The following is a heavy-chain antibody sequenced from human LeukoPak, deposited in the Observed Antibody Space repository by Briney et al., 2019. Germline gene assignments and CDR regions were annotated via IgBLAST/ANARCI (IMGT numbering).Heavy chain of an antibody. D-gene: IGHD1-26*01. V-gene: IGHV4-39*01. J-gene: IGHJ3*02. CDR1: GGSISSSSYY. Sequence: SETLSLTCTVSGGSISSSSYYWGWIRQPPGKGRVWIGSIYYGGSTYYNPSLKSRVIISVNTSKNQFSLKLSCVTGGDAAVYYCARRGAWELHDAFDIWGQGTMVTVSS. CDR2: IYYGGST. CDR3: ARRGAWELHDAFDI.